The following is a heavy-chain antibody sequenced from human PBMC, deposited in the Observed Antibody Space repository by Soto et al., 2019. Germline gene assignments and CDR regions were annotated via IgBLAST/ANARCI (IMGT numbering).Heavy chain of an antibody. D-gene: IGHD3-22*01. CDR2: IIPIFGTA. J-gene: IGHJ6*02. Sequence: SVKVSCKASGGSFSSYAISWVRQAPGQGLEWMGGIIPIFGTANYAQKFQGRVTITADESTSTAYMELSSLRSEDTAVYYCARSHRYYDSSGYYPPYYYGMDVWGQGTTVTVSS. CDR3: ARSHRYYDSSGYYPPYYYGMDV. CDR1: GGSFSSYA. V-gene: IGHV1-69*13.